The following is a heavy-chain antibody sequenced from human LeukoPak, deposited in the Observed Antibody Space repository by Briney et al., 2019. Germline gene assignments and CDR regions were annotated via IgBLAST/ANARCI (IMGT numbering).Heavy chain of an antibody. V-gene: IGHV1-2*02. Sequence: GASVKVSCKASGYTFTGYYMHWVRQAPGQGLEWMGWINPNSGGTNYAQKFQGRVTMTRDTSISTAYMELSRLRSDDTAVYYYARDTDDFWSGYYTGTFDYWGQGTLVTVSS. CDR1: GYTFTGYY. CDR2: INPNSGGT. D-gene: IGHD3-3*01. CDR3: ARDTDDFWSGYYTGTFDY. J-gene: IGHJ4*02.